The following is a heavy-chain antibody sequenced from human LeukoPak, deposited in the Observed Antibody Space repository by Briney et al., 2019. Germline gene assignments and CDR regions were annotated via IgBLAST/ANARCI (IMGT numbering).Heavy chain of an antibody. J-gene: IGHJ4*02. V-gene: IGHV4-39*01. D-gene: IGHD6-19*01. CDR3: VKSGGYGLIDY. CDR1: GASISGSGYY. CDR2: IYYTGST. Sequence: SETLSPTCAVSGASISGSGYYLGWIRQPPGKGLEWIGNIYYTGSTYYNASLQSRATISIDMSKNQFSLRLSSVTAADTAMYYCVKSGGYGLIDYWGQGTLVTVSS.